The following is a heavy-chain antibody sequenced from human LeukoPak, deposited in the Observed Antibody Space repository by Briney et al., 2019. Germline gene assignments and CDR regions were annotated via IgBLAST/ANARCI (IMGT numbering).Heavy chain of an antibody. CDR1: GYTFTSYY. Sequence: WVSVKVSCKASGYTFTSYYKHWVRQAPAQGLEWMGIINPSGGSTRYAQKFQGRVTMTSDTSTRTVYMELSSLRSEDTGLYHCARAWPYYDIVTGYHYFDYWGQGTLVTVSS. D-gene: IGHD3-9*01. J-gene: IGHJ4*02. CDR2: INPSGGST. CDR3: ARAWPYYDIVTGYHYFDY. V-gene: IGHV1-46*01.